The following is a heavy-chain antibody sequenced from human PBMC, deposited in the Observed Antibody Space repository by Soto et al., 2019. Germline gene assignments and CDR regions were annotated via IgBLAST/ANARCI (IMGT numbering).Heavy chain of an antibody. Sequence: ASVKVSCKASGYTFTSYGISWVRQAPGQGLEWMGWISAYNGNTNYAQKLQGRVTMTTDTSTSTAYMELRSLRSDDTAVYYCARDSTAFYYGSGSYPDNNWFDPWGQ. D-gene: IGHD3-10*01. CDR3: ARDSTAFYYGSGSYPDNNWFDP. J-gene: IGHJ5*02. V-gene: IGHV1-18*01. CDR2: ISAYNGNT. CDR1: GYTFTSYG.